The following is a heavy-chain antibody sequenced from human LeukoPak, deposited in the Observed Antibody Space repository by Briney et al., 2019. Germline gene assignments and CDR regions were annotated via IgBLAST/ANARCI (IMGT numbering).Heavy chain of an antibody. J-gene: IGHJ4*02. CDR3: VRTPPNWGADF. CDR1: GYTFTGYY. CDR2: MSPNSGNT. D-gene: IGHD7-27*01. V-gene: IGHV1-8*02. Sequence: EASVKVSCKASGYTFTGYYMHWVRQATGQGLEWMGWMSPNSGNTGYAQKFQGRVTMTRDTSTGTAYLELSSLRSEDSAVYYCVRTPPNWGADFWGQGTLVTVSS.